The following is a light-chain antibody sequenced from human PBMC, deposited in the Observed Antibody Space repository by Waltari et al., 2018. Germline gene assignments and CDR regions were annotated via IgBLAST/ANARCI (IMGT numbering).Light chain of an antibody. V-gene: IGKV4-1*01. CDR3: QQYYGNPRT. CDR1: RSVFYSSKNKNY. J-gene: IGKJ2*01. CDR2: RAS. Sequence: DIVMTQSPDSLAVSLGERATIHCKSSRSVFYSSKNKNYLAWYQQKPGQAPKLLIYRASTRESGVPDRFSGSGSGTDFTLTISSLQAEDVAVYYCQQYYGNPRTFGQGTKLEIK.